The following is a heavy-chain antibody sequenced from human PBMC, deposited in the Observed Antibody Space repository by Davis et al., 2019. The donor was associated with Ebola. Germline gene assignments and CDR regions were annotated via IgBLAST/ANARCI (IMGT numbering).Heavy chain of an antibody. CDR2: INPHNGNT. D-gene: IGHD5-24*01. Sequence: ASVKVSRKASRYTFTNYGITWVRQAPGQGLEWMGWINPHNGNTNYAQNVQGRVIMTTDTSTTTAYMEVGSLRSDDTAVYYCARAQFPTASDHWGQGTLVTVSS. J-gene: IGHJ4*02. CDR1: RYTFTNYG. V-gene: IGHV1-18*04. CDR3: ARAQFPTASDH.